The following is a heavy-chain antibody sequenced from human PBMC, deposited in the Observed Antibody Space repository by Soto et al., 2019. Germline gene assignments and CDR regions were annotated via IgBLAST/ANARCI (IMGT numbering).Heavy chain of an antibody. CDR1: GGSISSYY. V-gene: IGHV4-59*01. J-gene: IGHJ6*03. CDR2: IYYSGST. D-gene: IGHD3-10*01. Sequence: QVQLQESGPGLVKPSETLSLTCTVSGGSISSYYWSWIRQPPGKGLEWIGYIYYSGSTNYNPSLKSRVTISVDTSKNQFSLKLSSVTAADTSGGVCARVLFYGSGDNYYYYYMDVWGKGTTVTVSS. CDR3: ARVLFYGSGDNYYYYYMDV.